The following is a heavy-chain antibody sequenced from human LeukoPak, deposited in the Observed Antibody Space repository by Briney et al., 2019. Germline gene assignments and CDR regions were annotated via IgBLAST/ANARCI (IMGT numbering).Heavy chain of an antibody. CDR3: ARGPPSYYYMDV. CDR2: INPSGGNT. CDR1: GYTFTTNY. V-gene: IGHV1-46*01. J-gene: IGHJ6*03. Sequence: GASVKVSCKASGYTFTTNYIHWVRQAPGQGLGWMGTINPSGGNTGYAQKFQGRVTMTRDMSTSTVYMELSSLRSEDTAVYYCARGPPSYYYMDVWGKGTTVTVSS.